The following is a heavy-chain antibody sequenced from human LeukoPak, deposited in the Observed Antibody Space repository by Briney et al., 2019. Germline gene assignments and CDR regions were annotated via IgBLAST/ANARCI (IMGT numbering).Heavy chain of an antibody. CDR3: AMRDSSSSSYYHGMDV. Sequence: ASVKVSCKASGYTFTSNYIHWVRQAPGQGLEWMGMIYPRDGSTSYAQKFQGRVTVTRDTSTSTVHMELSGLRSEDTAVYYCAMRDSSSSSYYHGMDVWGQGTTVTVSS. CDR2: IYPRDGST. J-gene: IGHJ6*02. V-gene: IGHV1-46*01. CDR1: GYTFTSNY. D-gene: IGHD6-6*01.